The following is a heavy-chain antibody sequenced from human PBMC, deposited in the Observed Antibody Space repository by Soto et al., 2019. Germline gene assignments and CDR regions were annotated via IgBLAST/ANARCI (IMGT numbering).Heavy chain of an antibody. J-gene: IGHJ4*02. Sequence: LSLTCTVYGGSFSAYYWSWIRQPPGKGLEWIGEIKHSGSTNYNPSLKSRVTISADTSKNQFSLKLSSVTVADTAMYYCAKGKHPDYWGQGTLVTVSS. CDR2: IKHSGST. V-gene: IGHV4-34*01. CDR3: AKGKHPDY. CDR1: GGSFSAYY.